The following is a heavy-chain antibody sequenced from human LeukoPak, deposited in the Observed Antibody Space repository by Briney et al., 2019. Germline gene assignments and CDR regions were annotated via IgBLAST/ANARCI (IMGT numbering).Heavy chain of an antibody. J-gene: IGHJ5*02. Sequence: SETLSLTCSVSGGYIITSDHYWGWLRQPPGRGLEWVGSIYYTGTTSTNPFFKSRVTLSVDTSKNQFSLNLTYVTAADTALYYCARERYYYGGKTWFDPWGQGTLVTVSS. CDR1: GGYIITSDHY. D-gene: IGHD4-23*01. V-gene: IGHV4-39*07. CDR2: IYYTGTT. CDR3: ARERYYYGGKTWFDP.